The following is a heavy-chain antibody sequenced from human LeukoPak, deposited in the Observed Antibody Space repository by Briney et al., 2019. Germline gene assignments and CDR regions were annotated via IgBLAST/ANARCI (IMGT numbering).Heavy chain of an antibody. J-gene: IGHJ4*02. V-gene: IGHV3-74*01. CDR1: GFTFSDTW. Sequence: PGGSLRLSCAASGFTFSDTWMHWVRHAPGKGLVWVSRIRSDGSDTRYAESVKGRFTISRDNSKNNVYLQMYSLRVEDTSIYYCVRDYNWGFDYWGQGTVVTVSS. CDR2: IRSDGSDT. CDR3: VRDYNWGFDY. D-gene: IGHD1-1*01.